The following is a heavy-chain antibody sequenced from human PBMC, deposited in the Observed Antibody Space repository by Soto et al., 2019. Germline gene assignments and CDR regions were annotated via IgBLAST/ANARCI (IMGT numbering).Heavy chain of an antibody. CDR2: VSSHGSNK. J-gene: IGHJ4*02. V-gene: IGHV3-30-3*01. Sequence: QVQLVESGGGVVQPGRSLRLSCAASGFTFSNFPMHWVRQAPGKGLEWVAVVSSHGSNKYYADSVKGRFTISRDNSMNTLYLQMNSLRPEDTAVYYFVRELKWGGEFDYWGQGTLVTVSS. CDR3: VRELKWGGEFDY. CDR1: GFTFSNFP. D-gene: IGHD7-27*01.